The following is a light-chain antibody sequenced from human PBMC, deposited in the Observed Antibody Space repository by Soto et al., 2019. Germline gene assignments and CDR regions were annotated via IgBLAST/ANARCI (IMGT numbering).Light chain of an antibody. CDR1: QSVTSNH. CDR3: QQYGRPPIT. J-gene: IGKJ5*01. CDR2: AAS. V-gene: IGKV3-20*01. Sequence: EIVLTQSPGTLSLSPGERATLSCRASQSVTSNHLAWYQQKPGQAHRPLIFAASIRATGIPDRFSGSGSGTGFTPTNNTLEPEDVAVYYCQQYGRPPITFGQGTRLEIK.